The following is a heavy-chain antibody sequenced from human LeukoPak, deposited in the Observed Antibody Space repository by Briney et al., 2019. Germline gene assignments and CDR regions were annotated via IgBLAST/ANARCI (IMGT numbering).Heavy chain of an antibody. J-gene: IGHJ5*02. Sequence: SETLSPTCTVSGGSISSYYWSWIRQPPGKGLEWIGYIYYSGSTNYNPSLKSRVTISVDTSKNQFSLKLSSVTAADTAVYYCAGKLDINSGSYYNWFDPWGQGTLVTVSS. V-gene: IGHV4-59*01. D-gene: IGHD1-26*01. CDR2: IYYSGST. CDR3: AGKLDINSGSYYNWFDP. CDR1: GGSISSYY.